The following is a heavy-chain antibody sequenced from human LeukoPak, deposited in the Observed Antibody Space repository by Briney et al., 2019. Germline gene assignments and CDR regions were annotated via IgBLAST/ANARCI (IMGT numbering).Heavy chain of an antibody. CDR2: INGDGNTI. CDR1: GLRFSSYW. CDR3: ARDRDRSGYPYYYYGMDV. D-gene: IGHD3-22*01. V-gene: IGHV3-74*01. Sequence: GGSLTLFCAASGLRFSSYWTHWVRQVPGKWLVWLSRINGDGNTINYADSVKGRFTISRDNAKNTVSLQMNSLRAEDTAVYYCARDRDRSGYPYYYYGMDVWGQGTTVTVSS. J-gene: IGHJ6*02.